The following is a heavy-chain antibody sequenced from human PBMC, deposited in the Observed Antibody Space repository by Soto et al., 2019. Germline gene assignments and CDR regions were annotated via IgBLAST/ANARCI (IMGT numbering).Heavy chain of an antibody. Sequence: SVKVSCKASGGTFSSYAISWVRQAPGQGLEGMGGIIPIFGTANYAQKFQGRVTITADESTSTAYMELSSLRSEDTAVYYCARGIPHRNYYGSGSYYRLAYYGMDVWGQGTTVTVSS. D-gene: IGHD3-10*01. CDR1: GGTFSSYA. V-gene: IGHV1-69*13. J-gene: IGHJ6*02. CDR3: ARGIPHRNYYGSGSYYRLAYYGMDV. CDR2: IIPIFGTA.